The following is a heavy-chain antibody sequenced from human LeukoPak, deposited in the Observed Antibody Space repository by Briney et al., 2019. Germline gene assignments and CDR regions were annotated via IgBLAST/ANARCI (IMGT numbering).Heavy chain of an antibody. CDR1: GGSISSYY. V-gene: IGHV4-4*07. D-gene: IGHD3-3*01. J-gene: IGHJ6*03. CDR3: ARAAVFGVVTSYYYYMDV. CDR2: IYTSGST. Sequence: PSETLSLTCTVSGGSISSYYWSWIPQPAGKGLEWIGRIYTSGSTNYNPSLKSRVTMSVDTSKNQFSLKLSSVTAADTAVYYCARAAVFGVVTSYYYYMDVWGKGTTVTVSS.